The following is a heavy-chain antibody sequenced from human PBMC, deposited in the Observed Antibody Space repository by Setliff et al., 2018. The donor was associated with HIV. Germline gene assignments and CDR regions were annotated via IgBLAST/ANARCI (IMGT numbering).Heavy chain of an antibody. Sequence: PSETLSLTCSVSGGSISDNKYYWSWIRQPPGKGLEWTGSIYHTGKTSYNSALKNRLTISVDTSKNQFSLELSSVTAADTAVYYCASRVYYYDESRILREEGFVPWGQGTQVTVSS. V-gene: IGHV4-39*01. D-gene: IGHD3-22*01. CDR1: GGSISDNKYY. J-gene: IGHJ5*02. CDR2: IYHTGKT. CDR3: ASRVYYYDESRILREEGFVP.